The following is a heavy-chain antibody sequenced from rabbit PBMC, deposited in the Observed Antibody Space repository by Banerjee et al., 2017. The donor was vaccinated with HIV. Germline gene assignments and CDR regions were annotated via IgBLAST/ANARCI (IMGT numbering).Heavy chain of an antibody. CDR1: GFDLSSYYY. CDR3: ARDGAGGAAYGWTDLNF. CDR2: IGTGSGNT. J-gene: IGHJ4*01. D-gene: IGHD6-1*01. Sequence: QEQLEESGGGLVKPEGSLTLTCKASGFDLSSYYYMCWVRQAPGKGLEWIACIGTGSGNTYYASWAKGRFTISKTSSTTVTLQMTSLTAADTATYFCARDGAGGAAYGWTDLNFWGPGTLVTVS. V-gene: IGHV1S45*01.